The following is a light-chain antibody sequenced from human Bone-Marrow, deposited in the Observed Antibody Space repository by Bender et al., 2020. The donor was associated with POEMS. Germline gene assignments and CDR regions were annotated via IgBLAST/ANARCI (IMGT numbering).Light chain of an antibody. Sequence: QSALTQPPSVSGSPGQSVTISCSGTTSDVGKYNLVSWYQQYPGKAPKLIIYAVTERPSGVSDRFSGSKSANTASLTISGLQADDEADYHCYSYAGSNNFVFGTGTTVTVL. V-gene: IGLV2-23*02. CDR3: YSYAGSNNFV. CDR2: AVT. J-gene: IGLJ1*01. CDR1: TSDVGKYNL.